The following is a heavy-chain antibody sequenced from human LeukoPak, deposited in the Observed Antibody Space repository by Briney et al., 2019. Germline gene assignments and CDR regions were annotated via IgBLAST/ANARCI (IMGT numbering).Heavy chain of an antibody. CDR1: GFTFSTYG. J-gene: IGHJ4*02. CDR3: ANLPL. Sequence: GGSRRLSCATSGFTFSTYGMHWVRQAPGKGLEWVAVISYDGSNKYYADSVKGRFTISRDNSKNTLYLQMNSLRPEDAAVYYCANLPLWGQGTLVTVSS. CDR2: ISYDGSNK. V-gene: IGHV3-30*18.